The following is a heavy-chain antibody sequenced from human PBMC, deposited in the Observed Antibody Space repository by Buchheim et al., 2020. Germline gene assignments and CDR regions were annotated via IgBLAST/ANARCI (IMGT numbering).Heavy chain of an antibody. CDR2: IYHSGST. V-gene: IGHV4-4*02. CDR3: ARDVSQNEPNYYDSSEDFDL. CDR1: GGSISSSNW. J-gene: IGHJ2*01. D-gene: IGHD3-22*01. Sequence: QVQLQESGPGLVKPSGTLSLTCAVPGGSISSSNWWSWVSQPPGKGLEWIGEIYHSGSTNYNPSLKSRVTISVDKPKNQFSLKLSSVTAADTAVYYCARDVSQNEPNYYDSSEDFDLWGRGTL.